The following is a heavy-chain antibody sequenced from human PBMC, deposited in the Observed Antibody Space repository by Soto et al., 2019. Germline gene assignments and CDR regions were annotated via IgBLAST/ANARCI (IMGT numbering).Heavy chain of an antibody. J-gene: IGHJ4*02. V-gene: IGHV1-69*01. Sequence: QVQLVQSGAEVKKPGSSVKVSCKASGGTFSSYAISWVRQAPGQGLEWMGGIIPIFGTANYAQKFQGRVTITADESTSTAYMELSSRRSEDTAVYYCARDCSGGSCYSAVGFNYWGQGTLVTVSS. D-gene: IGHD2-15*01. CDR1: GGTFSSYA. CDR3: ARDCSGGSCYSAVGFNY. CDR2: IIPIFGTA.